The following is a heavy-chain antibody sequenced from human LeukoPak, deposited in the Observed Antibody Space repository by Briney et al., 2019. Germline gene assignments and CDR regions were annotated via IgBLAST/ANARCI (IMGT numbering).Heavy chain of an antibody. V-gene: IGHV3-72*01. D-gene: IGHD1-14*01. CDR2: TRNKAKSYTT. J-gene: IGHJ4*02. Sequence: SGGSLRLSFAASGFTLSDHYMDGFRQAPGKGLEWVGRTRNKAKSYTTEYAASVKGRFTISRDDSKNSLYLQMNSLKTEDTAVYYCATVAGGSYYFDYWGQGTLVTVSS. CDR1: GFTLSDHY. CDR3: ATVAGGSYYFDY.